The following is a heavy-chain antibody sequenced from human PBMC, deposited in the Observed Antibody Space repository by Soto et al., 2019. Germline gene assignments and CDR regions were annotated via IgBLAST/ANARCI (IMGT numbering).Heavy chain of an antibody. Sequence: PGGSLRLSCTASGFTFSNYSMNWVRQAPGKGLEWVSSISSDSSYIYYADSVKGRFTISRDNAKNSLSLQMNSLRAEDTAVYFCARDPIPVPMYYFDYWGQGSLVTSPQ. CDR2: ISSDSSYI. CDR1: GFTFSNYS. V-gene: IGHV3-21*01. D-gene: IGHD6-19*01. J-gene: IGHJ4*02. CDR3: ARDPIPVPMYYFDY.